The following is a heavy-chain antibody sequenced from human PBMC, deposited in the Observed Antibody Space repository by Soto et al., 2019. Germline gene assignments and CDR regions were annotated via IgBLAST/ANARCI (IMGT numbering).Heavy chain of an antibody. Sequence: SETLSLTCTVSGGSISSYYWSWIRQPPGKGLEWIGYIYYSGSTNYNPSLKSRVTISVDTSKNQFSLKLSSVTAADTAVYYCARHEDDSPYYDFWSGYRGSFDYWAREPWSPSPQ. J-gene: IGHJ4*02. D-gene: IGHD3-3*01. CDR2: IYYSGST. CDR1: GGSISSYY. CDR3: ARHEDDSPYYDFWSGYRGSFDY. V-gene: IGHV4-59*08.